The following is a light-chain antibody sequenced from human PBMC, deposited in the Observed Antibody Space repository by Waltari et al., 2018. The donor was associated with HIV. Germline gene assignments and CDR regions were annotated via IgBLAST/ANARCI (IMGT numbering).Light chain of an antibody. V-gene: IGLV1-51*01. CDR2: DNI. CDR3: ATWDSSLSVVL. CDR1: TSNIGNNH. J-gene: IGLJ2*01. Sequence: QSVLTQPPSVSAPPGQKVTISCSGNTSNIGNNHVSWYRHVPGLAPKLLIFDNINLPSAIPARFSGSKSDTSATLGITGLQTGDEADYYCATWDSSLSVVLFGGGTKLTVL.